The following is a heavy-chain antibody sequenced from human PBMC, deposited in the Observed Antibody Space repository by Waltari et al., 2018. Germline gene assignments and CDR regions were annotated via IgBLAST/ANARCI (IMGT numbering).Heavy chain of an antibody. CDR2: IRTSGVT. CDR1: GVSISSPL. D-gene: IGHD2-2*01. V-gene: IGHV4-4*07. J-gene: IGHJ3*01. CDR3: ARNQNGAFDV. Sequence: QVQLQESGPGLVKPSETLSLTCTVSGVSISSPLWTWIRQPAGKGLEWVGRIRTSGVTDYSPSLKSRVTMSVDTSKNQFSLRLSSVTAADTAVYYCARNQNGAFDVWGQGTRVTVSS.